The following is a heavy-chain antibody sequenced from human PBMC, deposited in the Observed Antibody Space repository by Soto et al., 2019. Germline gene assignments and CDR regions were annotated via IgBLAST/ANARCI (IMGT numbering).Heavy chain of an antibody. Sequence: ASVKVSCKASGYTFTSYDINWVRQATGQGLEWMGWMNPNSGNTGYAQKFQGRVTMTRDTSTSTVYMELSSLRSEDTAVYYCARDPGAVAGSDAFDIWGQGTMVTVSS. J-gene: IGHJ3*02. V-gene: IGHV1-8*01. CDR2: MNPNSGNT. CDR1: GYTFTSYD. CDR3: ARDPGAVAGSDAFDI. D-gene: IGHD6-19*01.